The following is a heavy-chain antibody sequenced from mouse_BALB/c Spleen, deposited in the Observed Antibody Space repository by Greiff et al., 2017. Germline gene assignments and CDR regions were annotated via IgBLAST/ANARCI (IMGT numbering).Heavy chain of an antibody. J-gene: IGHJ2*01. CDR3: ARGDYYGYGNFDY. CDR2: ISSGGST. D-gene: IGHD1-2*01. V-gene: IGHV5-6-5*01. CDR1: GFTFSSYA. Sequence: DVKLVESGGGLVKPGGSLKLSCAASGFTFSSYAMSWVRQTPEKRLEWVASISSGGSTYYPDSVKGRFTISRDNARNILYLQMSSLRSEDTAMYYCARGDYYGYGNFDYWGQGTTLTVSS.